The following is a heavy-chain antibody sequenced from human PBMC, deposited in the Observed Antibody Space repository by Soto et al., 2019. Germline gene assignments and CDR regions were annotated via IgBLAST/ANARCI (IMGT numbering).Heavy chain of an antibody. CDR1: GGSVSSGSYY. CDR2: IYYSGST. Sequence: SETLSLTCTVSGGSVSSGSYYWSWIRQPPGKGLEWIGYIYYSGSTNYNPSLKSRVTISVDTSKNQFSLKLSSVTAADTAVYFCARDVITSSGIAVYFDYWGQGTLVTVSS. CDR3: ARDVITSSGIAVYFDY. D-gene: IGHD2-21*01. J-gene: IGHJ4*02. V-gene: IGHV4-61*01.